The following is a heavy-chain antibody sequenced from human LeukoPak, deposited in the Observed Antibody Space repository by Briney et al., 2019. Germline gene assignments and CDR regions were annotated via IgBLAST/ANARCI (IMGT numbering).Heavy chain of an antibody. J-gene: IGHJ4*02. CDR1: GFTFTTYS. V-gene: IGHV3-21*01. CDR3: ARGRFNYDSSGYSSFYH. Sequence: GGSLRLSCAASGFTFTTYSMNWVRQAPGKGPEWVLSISSTSSYVYYADSVRGRFTISRDNAKNSLYLQMDSLRAEDTAVYYCARGRFNYDSSGYSSFYHWGQGTLVTVSS. CDR2: ISSTSSYV. D-gene: IGHD3-22*01.